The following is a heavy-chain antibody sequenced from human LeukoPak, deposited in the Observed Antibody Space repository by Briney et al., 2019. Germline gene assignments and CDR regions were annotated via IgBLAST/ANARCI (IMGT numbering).Heavy chain of an antibody. CDR3: ARGPKYYYDRTGLPDY. Sequence: ASVKVSCKASGYTFTSYYMHWVRQAPGQGLEWMGIINPSGGSTSYAQKFQGRVTMTRDMSTSTVYMELSSLRSEDTAVYYCARGPKYYYDRTGLPDYWGQGTLVTVSS. V-gene: IGHV1-46*01. D-gene: IGHD3-10*02. CDR2: INPSGGST. CDR1: GYTFTSYY. J-gene: IGHJ4*02.